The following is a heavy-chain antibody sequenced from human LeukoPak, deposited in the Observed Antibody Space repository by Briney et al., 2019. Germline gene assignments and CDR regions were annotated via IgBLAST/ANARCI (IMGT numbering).Heavy chain of an antibody. Sequence: PSETLSLTCTVSGGSIGGNSYWSWIRQPPGKGPEWIGHISNSGSTYYSPSLSSRVTISLDTSKNQFSLKLRSVTAADTAVYYCARHYGPWGQGTLVTVSS. CDR1: GGSIGGNSY. CDR2: ISNSGST. CDR3: ARHYGP. V-gene: IGHV4-59*08. D-gene: IGHD4-17*01. J-gene: IGHJ5*02.